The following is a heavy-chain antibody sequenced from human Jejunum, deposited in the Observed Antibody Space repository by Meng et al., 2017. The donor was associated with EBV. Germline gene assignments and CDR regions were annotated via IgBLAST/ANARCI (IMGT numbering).Heavy chain of an antibody. CDR3: AGGSCGGACYVRED. D-gene: IGHD3-16*01. V-gene: IGHV1-3*01. J-gene: IGHJ4*02. CDR1: GHSFTGFG. CDR2: IEGGNGAT. Sequence: VHLVQSGADVTKPGASVKISCKISGHSFTGFGFHWVRQAPGQGLEWVGWIEGGNGATKYSQKFQGRVSLTRDTSASTAYMELSGLNSEDTALYYCAGGSCGGACYVREDWRQVTLRIVSS.